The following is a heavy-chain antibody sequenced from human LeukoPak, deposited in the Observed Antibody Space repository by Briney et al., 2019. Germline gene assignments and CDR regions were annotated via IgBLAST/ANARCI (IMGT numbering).Heavy chain of an antibody. J-gene: IGHJ4*02. CDR3: ARQTAMGRSGDY. V-gene: IGHV5-51*01. CDR2: IDPSDSET. Sequence: GESLKISCKASGYSFTSYWIGWVRQMPGKGLEWMGIIDPSDSETRYTPSFQGQVIISVDKSPTTADLQWNSLKASDTAMYYCARQTAMGRSGDYWGQGTLVTVSS. CDR1: GYSFTSYW. D-gene: IGHD5-18*01.